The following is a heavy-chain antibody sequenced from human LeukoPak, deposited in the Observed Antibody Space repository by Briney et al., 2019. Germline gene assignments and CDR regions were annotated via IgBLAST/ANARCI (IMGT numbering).Heavy chain of an antibody. V-gene: IGHV4-59*01. CDR2: IYYSGST. Sequence: PSETLSLTCTVSGGSISSYYWSWIRQPPGKGLEWIGYIYYSGSTNYNPSLKSRVTISVDTSKNQFSLKLSSVTAADTAMYYCARAFSGSEAWFDPWGQGTLVTVSS. D-gene: IGHD1-26*01. J-gene: IGHJ5*02. CDR1: GGSISSYY. CDR3: ARAFSGSEAWFDP.